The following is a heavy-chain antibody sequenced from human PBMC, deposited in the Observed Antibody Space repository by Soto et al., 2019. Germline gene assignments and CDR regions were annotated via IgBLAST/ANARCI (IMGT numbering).Heavy chain of an antibody. CDR3: ARASYGSSTCYLDY. Sequence: SETLSLTCTVSGGSISSRGYYWGWIRQPPGKGLEWIGTIYYSGSTYYNPSLKSRVTISVDTSKNQFSLKLSSVTAADTAVYYCARASYGSSTCYLDYWGQGTLVTVSS. V-gene: IGHV4-39*01. D-gene: IGHD2-2*01. CDR2: IYYSGST. CDR1: GGSISSRGYY. J-gene: IGHJ4*02.